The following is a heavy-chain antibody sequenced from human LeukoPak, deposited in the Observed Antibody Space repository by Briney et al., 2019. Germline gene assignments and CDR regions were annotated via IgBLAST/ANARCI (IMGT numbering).Heavy chain of an antibody. CDR1: GYTFTSYD. J-gene: IGHJ4*02. CDR3: ARDPRGMTHPDY. V-gene: IGHV1-8*01. Sequence: ASVKVSCKASGYTFTSYDINWVRQATGQGLEWMGWMNPNSGNTGYAQKFQGRVTITTDESTSTAYMELSSLRSEDTAVYYCARDPRGMTHPDYWGQGTLVTVSS. CDR2: MNPNSGNT. D-gene: IGHD3-16*01.